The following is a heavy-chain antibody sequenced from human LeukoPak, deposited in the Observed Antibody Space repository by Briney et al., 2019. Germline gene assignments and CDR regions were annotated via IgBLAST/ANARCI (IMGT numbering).Heavy chain of an antibody. J-gene: IGHJ5*01. CDR1: GYTFTSYD. CDR2: MNPNNGNT. V-gene: IGHV1-8*01. D-gene: IGHD2-2*01. CDR3: AKDRHAPGRYCSSTSCFPFDS. Sequence: ASVKVSCKASGYTFTSYDINWVRQATGQGLEWMGWMNPNNGNTGYAQKFQGRVTMTRNASISTAYMELSSLRSEDTAVYYCAKDRHAPGRYCSSTSCFPFDSWGQGTLVTVSS.